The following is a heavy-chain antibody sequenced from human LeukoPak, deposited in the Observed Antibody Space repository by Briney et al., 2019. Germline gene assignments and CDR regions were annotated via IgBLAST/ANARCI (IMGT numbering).Heavy chain of an antibody. CDR1: GYTFTSYD. CDR2: MNPNSGNT. J-gene: IGHJ5*02. D-gene: IGHD2-15*01. CDR3: ARGVVVVAATVSDWFDP. Sequence: ASVKVSCKASGYTFTSYDINWVRQATGQGLEWMGWMNPNSGNTGYAQKFQGRVTMTRSTSISTAYMELSSLRSEDTAVYYCARGVVVVAATVSDWFDPWGQGTLVTVSS. V-gene: IGHV1-8*01.